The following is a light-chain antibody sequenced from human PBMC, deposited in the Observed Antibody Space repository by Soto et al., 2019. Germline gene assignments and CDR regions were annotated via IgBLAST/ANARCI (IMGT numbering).Light chain of an antibody. CDR1: QNINNY. V-gene: IGKV1-33*01. J-gene: IGKJ5*01. Sequence: DILMTHSPSSLSASVGDIVTSTCRAIQNINNYLNLYQQKPGRAPKLLIYDASNLEAGVPSRFRGSGSGTYFTFTISSLQPEDIATYYCQQYDNLPLTFGQGTRLEIK. CDR3: QQYDNLPLT. CDR2: DAS.